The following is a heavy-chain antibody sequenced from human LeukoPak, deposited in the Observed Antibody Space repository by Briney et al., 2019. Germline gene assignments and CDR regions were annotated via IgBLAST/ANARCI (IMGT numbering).Heavy chain of an antibody. D-gene: IGHD2-2*01. Sequence: SETLSLTCAVYGGSFSGYYWSWIRQPPGKGLEWIGEINHSGSTNYNPSLKSRVTISVDTSKNQFSLKLSPVTAADTAVYYCARGPSIVVVRFDPWGQGTLVTVSS. CDR1: GGSFSGYY. CDR3: ARGPSIVVVRFDP. V-gene: IGHV4-34*01. CDR2: INHSGST. J-gene: IGHJ5*02.